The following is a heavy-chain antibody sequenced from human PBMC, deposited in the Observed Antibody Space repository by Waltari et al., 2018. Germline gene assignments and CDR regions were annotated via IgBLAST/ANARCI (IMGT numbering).Heavy chain of an antibody. CDR3: ARDAGGWLRPGWYFDL. CDR1: DGSISSHY. Sequence: QVQLQESGPGLVKPSETLSLTCTVSDGSISSHYWSWIRQPPGKGLEWIGYIYYSGSTNYNPSLKSRVTISVDTSKNQFSLKLSSVTAADTAVYYCARDAGGWLRPGWYFDLWGRGTLVTVSS. D-gene: IGHD5-12*01. J-gene: IGHJ2*01. V-gene: IGHV4-59*11. CDR2: IYYSGST.